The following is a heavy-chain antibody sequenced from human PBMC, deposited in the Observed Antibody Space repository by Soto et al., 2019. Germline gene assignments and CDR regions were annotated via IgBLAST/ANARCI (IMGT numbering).Heavy chain of an antibody. J-gene: IGHJ4*02. Sequence: EVQLLESGGGLVQPGGSLRLTCAASGFTFSSYAMSWVRQAPGKGLEWVSAISGSGGSTYYADSVKGRFTISRDNSKNTLYLQMNSLRAEDTAVYYCAKGWWPNSITYYFDYWGQGTLVTVSS. V-gene: IGHV3-23*01. CDR1: GFTFSSYA. CDR2: ISGSGGST. CDR3: AKGWWPNSITYYFDY. D-gene: IGHD2-15*01.